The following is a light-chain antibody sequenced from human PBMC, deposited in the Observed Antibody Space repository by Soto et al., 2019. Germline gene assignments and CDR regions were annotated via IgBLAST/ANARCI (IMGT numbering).Light chain of an antibody. CDR2: EVS. CDR1: SSDVGDYNY. J-gene: IGLJ1*01. CDR3: SSYTVSRTYV. Sequence: QSALTQPASVSGSPGQSITISCTGTSSDVGDYNYVSWYQQHPGKAPKLMIYEVSNRPSGVSNRFSASKSGNTASLTISGLQAEDEADYYCSSYTVSRTYVFGTGTKLTVL. V-gene: IGLV2-14*01.